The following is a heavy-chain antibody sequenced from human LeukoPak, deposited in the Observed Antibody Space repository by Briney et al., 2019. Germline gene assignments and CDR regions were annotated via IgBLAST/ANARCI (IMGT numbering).Heavy chain of an antibody. D-gene: IGHD3-10*01. Sequence: ASVKVSCKASGYTFTGYYMHWVRQAPGQGLEWMGWINPNSGGTNYAQKFQGWVTMTRDTSISTAYMELSRLRFDDTAVYYCARDSPLFSGNGFDYWGQGTLVTVSS. CDR2: INPNSGGT. CDR3: ARDSPLFSGNGFDY. V-gene: IGHV1-2*04. J-gene: IGHJ4*02. CDR1: GYTFTGYY.